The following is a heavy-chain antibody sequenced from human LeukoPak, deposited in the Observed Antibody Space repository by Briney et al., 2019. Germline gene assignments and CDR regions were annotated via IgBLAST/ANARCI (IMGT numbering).Heavy chain of an antibody. CDR1: GFTFGDYA. Sequence: PGGSLRLSGTASGFTFGDYARRWFRQAPGKGLEGVSFIKSKAYGGTAEYAASAKGRFTISRDDSKTIAYLQMNSLKTEDTAVYYCTRDLRAAGYPYYFDYWGQGTLVTVSS. J-gene: IGHJ4*02. CDR2: IKSKAYGGTA. CDR3: TRDLRAAGYPYYFDY. D-gene: IGHD6-13*01. V-gene: IGHV3-49*03.